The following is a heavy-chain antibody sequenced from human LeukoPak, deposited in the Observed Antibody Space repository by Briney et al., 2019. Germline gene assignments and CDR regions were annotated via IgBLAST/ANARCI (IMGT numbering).Heavy chain of an antibody. V-gene: IGHV1-18*01. CDR1: GYTFTIYG. J-gene: IGHJ4*02. CDR3: ARASKTTGYSSGWYSDHYFDY. CDR2: ISAYNGNT. Sequence: GASVTLSFNASGYTFTIYGISWVRQAPGQGLEWMGWISAYNGNTNYARKHQGRVTMTTDTSTSTAYMELRSLRSDDTAVYYCARASKTTGYSSGWYSDHYFDYWGQGTLVTVSS. D-gene: IGHD6-19*01.